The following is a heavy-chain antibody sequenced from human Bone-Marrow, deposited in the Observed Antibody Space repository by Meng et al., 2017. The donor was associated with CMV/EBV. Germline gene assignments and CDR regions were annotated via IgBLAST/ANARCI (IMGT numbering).Heavy chain of an antibody. CDR1: GGAFSGYY. D-gene: IGHD6-19*01. CDR3: ARVRFEAVAGTG. V-gene: IGHV4-34*01. CDR2: INHSGST. J-gene: IGHJ4*02. Sequence: LNCAVYGGAFSGYYWSWIRQPPGKGLEWIGEINHSGSTNYNPSLKSRVTISVDTSKNQFSLKLSSVTAADTAVYYCARVRFEAVAGTGWGQGTLVTVSS.